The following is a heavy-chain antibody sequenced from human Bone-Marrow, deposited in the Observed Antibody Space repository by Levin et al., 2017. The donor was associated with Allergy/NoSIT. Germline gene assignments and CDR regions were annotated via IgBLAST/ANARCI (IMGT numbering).Heavy chain of an antibody. J-gene: IGHJ5*02. CDR3: AHRQTEGSGLGFDP. CDR1: GFSLSTRGVG. CDR2: IYWDDDK. V-gene: IGHV2-5*02. D-gene: IGHD3-10*01. Sequence: SGPTLVKPTQTLTLTCTVSGFSLSTRGVGVGWIRQPPGKALEWLALIYWDDDKGYSPSLKSRVTITKDTSKNQVVLTMTNMDPVDTATYYCAHRQTEGSGLGFDPWGQGTLVTVSS.